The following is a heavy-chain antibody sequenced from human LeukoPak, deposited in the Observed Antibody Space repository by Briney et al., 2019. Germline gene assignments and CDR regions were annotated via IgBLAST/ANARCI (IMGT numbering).Heavy chain of an antibody. J-gene: IGHJ4*02. CDR2: INWNGGST. CDR1: GFTFDDYG. V-gene: IGHV3-20*04. CDR3: ARVLGSGWYTPPFYDY. D-gene: IGHD6-19*01. Sequence: PGGSLRLSCAASGFTFDDYGMSWVRQAPGKGLEWVSGINWNGGSTGYADSVKGRFTISRDNAKNSLYLQMNSLRAEDTALYYCARVLGSGWYTPPFYDYWGQGTLVTVSS.